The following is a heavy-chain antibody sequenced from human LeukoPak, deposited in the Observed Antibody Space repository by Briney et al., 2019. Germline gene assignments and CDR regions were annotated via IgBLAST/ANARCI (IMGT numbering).Heavy chain of an antibody. CDR1: GYSISRGYY. CDR3: ARVYCGGDCYSEGAYYYYYYMDV. CDR2: IDHSGST. Sequence: SETLSLTCTVSGYSISRGYYWGWIRQPPGKGLEWTGSIDHSGSTYYNPSLKSRITISVDTSKNQFSLKLSSVTAADTAVYYCARVYCGGDCYSEGAYYYYYYMDVWGKGTTVTISS. V-gene: IGHV4-38-2*02. D-gene: IGHD2-21*02. J-gene: IGHJ6*03.